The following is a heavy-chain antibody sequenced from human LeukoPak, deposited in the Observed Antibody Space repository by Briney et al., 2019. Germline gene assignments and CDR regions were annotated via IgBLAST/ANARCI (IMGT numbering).Heavy chain of an antibody. CDR1: GESFSDYY. D-gene: IGHD3-10*01. CDR2: INHSGST. J-gene: IGHJ6*03. CDR3: ARESTMVRGDNYYYYMDV. V-gene: IGHV4-34*01. Sequence: SETLSLTCAVYGESFSDYYWTWIRQPPGKGLEWIGEINHSGSTNYNPSLKSRVTISVDTSKNQFSLKLSSVTAADTAVYYCARESTMVRGDNYYYYMDVWGKGTTVTISS.